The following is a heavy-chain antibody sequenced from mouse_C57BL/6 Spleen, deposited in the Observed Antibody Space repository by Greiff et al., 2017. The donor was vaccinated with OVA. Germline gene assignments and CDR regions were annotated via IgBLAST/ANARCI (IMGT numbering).Heavy chain of an antibody. Sequence: LQESGPELVKPGASVKISCKASGYAFSSSWMNWVKQRPGKGLEWIGRIYPGDGDTNYNGKFKGKATLTADKSSSTAYMQLSSLTSEDSAVYFCARWLLRRYFDVWGTGTTVTVSS. CDR2: IYPGDGDT. D-gene: IGHD2-3*01. V-gene: IGHV1-82*01. CDR1: GYAFSSSW. CDR3: ARWLLRRYFDV. J-gene: IGHJ1*03.